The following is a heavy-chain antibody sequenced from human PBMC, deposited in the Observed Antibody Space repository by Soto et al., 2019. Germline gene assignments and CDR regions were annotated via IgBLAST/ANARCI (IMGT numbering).Heavy chain of an antibody. Sequence: GGSLRLSCAASGFTFSSYWMSWVRQAPGRGLEWVANIKQDGSEKYYVDSVKGRFTISRDNAKNSLYLQMNSLRAEDTAVYYCARDPPNHSGYAQPWFDPWGQGTLVTVSS. CDR1: GFTFSSYW. CDR2: IKQDGSEK. V-gene: IGHV3-7*03. D-gene: IGHD5-12*01. J-gene: IGHJ5*02. CDR3: ARDPPNHSGYAQPWFDP.